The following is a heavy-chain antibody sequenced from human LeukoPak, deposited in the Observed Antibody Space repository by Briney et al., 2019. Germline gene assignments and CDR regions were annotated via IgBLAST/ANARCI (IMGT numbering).Heavy chain of an antibody. D-gene: IGHD2-15*01. V-gene: IGHV7-4-1*02. J-gene: IGHJ5*02. CDR1: GYTFTSYA. CDR3: ARAVVVAANHGYWFDP. CDR2: INTNTGNP. Sequence: ASVKVSCKASGYTFTSYAMDWVRQAPGQGLEWMGWINTNTGNPTYAQGFTGRFVFSLDTSVSTAYLQISSLKAEDTAVYYCARAVVVAANHGYWFDPWGQGTLVTVSS.